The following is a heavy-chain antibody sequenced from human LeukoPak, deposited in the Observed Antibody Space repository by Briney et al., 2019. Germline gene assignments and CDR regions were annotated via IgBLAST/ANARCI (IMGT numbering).Heavy chain of an antibody. J-gene: IGHJ6*02. CDR3: ARKKRVDTDSIMVYYYYAMDV. CDR1: GFPFSSYG. Sequence: GGSLSLSCAASGFPFSSYGMHWVRQAPGKGLEWVAVIWYDGSNKYYADSVKGRFTISRDNSKKTLYLQMNSLRAEDTAVYYCARKKRVDTDSIMVYYYYAMDVWGQGTTVTVSS. D-gene: IGHD5-18*01. CDR2: IWYDGSNK. V-gene: IGHV3-33*01.